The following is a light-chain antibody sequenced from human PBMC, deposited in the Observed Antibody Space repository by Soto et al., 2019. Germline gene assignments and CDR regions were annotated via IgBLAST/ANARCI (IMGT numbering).Light chain of an antibody. V-gene: IGKV1-39*01. CDR3: QQSYTTPQSWT. J-gene: IGKJ1*01. Sequence: DIQMTQSPSSLSASVGDRVTITCRASQSISTFLNWYQQKPGKAPKLLIYAASTLQSGVPSVFSGSGSGTVFALTIRSLQPEDFATYFCQQSYTTPQSWTFGQGTKVEIK. CDR1: QSISTF. CDR2: AAS.